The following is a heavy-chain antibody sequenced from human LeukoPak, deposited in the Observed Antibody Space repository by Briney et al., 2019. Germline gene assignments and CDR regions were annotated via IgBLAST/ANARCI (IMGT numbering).Heavy chain of an antibody. CDR3: AKDMGPSRPYYFDY. D-gene: IGHD3-16*01. J-gene: IGHJ4*02. V-gene: IGHV3-9*01. CDR2: ISWNSGTI. Sequence: GGSLRLSCAASGFTFDDYAMHWVRHAPGKGLEWVSGISWNSGTIGYADSVKGRFTISRDNAKNSLYLQMNSLRAEDTALYYCAKDMGPSRPYYFDYWGQGTLVTVSS. CDR1: GFTFDDYA.